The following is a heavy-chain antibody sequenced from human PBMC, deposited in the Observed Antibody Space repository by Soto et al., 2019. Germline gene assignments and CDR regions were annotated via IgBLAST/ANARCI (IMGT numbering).Heavy chain of an antibody. V-gene: IGHV5-51*01. D-gene: IGHD3-10*01. J-gene: IGHJ6*03. CDR1: GYSFTSYW. Sequence: PGESLKISCKGSGYSFTSYWIGWVRQMPGKGLEWMGIIYPGDSDTRYSPSFQGQVTISADKSISTAYLQWSSLKASDTAMYYCMGLVRMVRGVYYYCMDVWGKGTTVTVSS. CDR2: IYPGDSDT. CDR3: MGLVRMVRGVYYYCMDV.